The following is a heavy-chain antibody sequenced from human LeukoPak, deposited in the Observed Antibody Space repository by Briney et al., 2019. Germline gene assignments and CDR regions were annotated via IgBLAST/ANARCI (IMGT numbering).Heavy chain of an antibody. CDR1: GGSISDSRSY. V-gene: IGHV4-39*01. CDR3: ARGRGAFDI. Sequence: SETLSLTCSVSGGSISDSRSYWGWIRQPPGKGLEWIGSGHYSGVTYYNPSLKSRVTISVDKSKNQFSLRLTSVPAADTAVYYCARGRGAFDIWGQGTMVTVSS. J-gene: IGHJ3*02. D-gene: IGHD3-10*01. CDR2: GHYSGVT.